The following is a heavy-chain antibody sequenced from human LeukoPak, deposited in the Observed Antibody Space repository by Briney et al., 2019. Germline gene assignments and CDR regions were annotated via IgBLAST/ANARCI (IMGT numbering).Heavy chain of an antibody. V-gene: IGHV3-7*01. J-gene: IGHJ6*02. Sequence: GGSLRLSCAASGFTFSDSWMSWVRQAPGKGLEWVANMNQDGSAKGYVDSVKGRFTISRDNARNSLYLQMSSLRPADTAVYYCATYTHWVAGDVWGQGTTVTVSS. CDR2: MNQDGSAK. CDR1: GFTFSDSW. D-gene: IGHD3-16*01. CDR3: ATYTHWVAGDV.